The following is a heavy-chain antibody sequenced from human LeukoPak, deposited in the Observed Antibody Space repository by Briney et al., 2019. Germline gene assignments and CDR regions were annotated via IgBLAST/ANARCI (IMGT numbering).Heavy chain of an antibody. D-gene: IGHD4-17*01. Sequence: QAGGSLRLSCAASGFTFSSYWMHWVRQAPGKGLVWVSRINTDGSSTSYADSVKGRFTISRDNAKNTLYVQMNSLRAEDTAVYYCARLYGGYGDYYFDYWGQGTLVTVPS. V-gene: IGHV3-74*01. CDR1: GFTFSSYW. J-gene: IGHJ4*02. CDR2: INTDGSST. CDR3: ARLYGGYGDYYFDY.